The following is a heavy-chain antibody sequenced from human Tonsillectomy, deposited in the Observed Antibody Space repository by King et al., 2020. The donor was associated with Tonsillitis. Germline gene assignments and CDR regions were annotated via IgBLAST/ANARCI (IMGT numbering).Heavy chain of an antibody. Sequence: VQLVESGGGLVKPGGSLRLSCAASGFTFSSYSMNWVRQAPGKGLEWVSSISSSSRYIYYADSVKGRFTISRDNAKNSLYLQMNSLRAEDTAVYYCARKPITATTSVDYWGQGTLVTVSS. CDR2: ISSSSRYI. D-gene: IGHD1-7*01. CDR3: ARKPITATTSVDY. CDR1: GFTFSSYS. V-gene: IGHV3-21*01. J-gene: IGHJ4*02.